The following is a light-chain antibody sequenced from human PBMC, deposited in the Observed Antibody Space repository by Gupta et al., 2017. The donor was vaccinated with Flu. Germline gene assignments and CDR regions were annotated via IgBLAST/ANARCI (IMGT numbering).Light chain of an antibody. CDR1: SSDVGGYNY. Sequence: QSALTQPASVSGSPGQSITISCTGTSSDVGGYNYVSWYQQHPGKASKLMIYEVSNRPSGVSNRFSGSKSGNTASLTISGLQAEDEADYYCSSYTSSSTPGVFGTGTKVTVL. V-gene: IGLV2-14*01. CDR3: SSYTSSSTPGV. CDR2: EVS. J-gene: IGLJ1*01.